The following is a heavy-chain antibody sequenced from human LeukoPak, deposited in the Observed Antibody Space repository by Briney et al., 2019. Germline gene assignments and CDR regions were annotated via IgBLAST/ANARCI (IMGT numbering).Heavy chain of an antibody. CDR2: INPNSGGT. J-gene: IGHJ4*02. V-gene: IGHV1-2*02. D-gene: IGHD3-3*01. CDR1: GYTFTGYY. CDR3: ARGGPRHYDFWSGKLQIYYFDY. Sequence: GASVKVSCKASGYTFTGYYMHWVRQAPGQGLEWMGWINPNSGGTNYAQKFQGRVTMTRDTSISTAYMELSRLRSDDTAVYYCARGGPRHYDFWSGKLQIYYFDYWGQGTLVTVSS.